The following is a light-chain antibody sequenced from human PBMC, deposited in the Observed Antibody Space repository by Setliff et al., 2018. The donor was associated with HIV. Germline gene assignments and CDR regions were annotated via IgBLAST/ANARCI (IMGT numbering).Light chain of an antibody. CDR2: DNN. Sequence: QSVLTQPPSVSAAPGQKVTISCSGSSSNIGNSYVSWYQQLPGTAPKLLIYDNNKRPSGIPDRFSGSKSGTSATLGITGLQTGDEADYYCGTWDSSPSAGVFGGGTK. V-gene: IGLV1-51*01. J-gene: IGLJ2*01. CDR3: GTWDSSPSAGV. CDR1: SSNIGNSY.